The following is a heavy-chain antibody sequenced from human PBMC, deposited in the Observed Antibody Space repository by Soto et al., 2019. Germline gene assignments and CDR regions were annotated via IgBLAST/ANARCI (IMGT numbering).Heavy chain of an antibody. V-gene: IGHV4-4*07. J-gene: IGHJ4*02. D-gene: IGHD2-15*01. Sequence: SETLSLTCTVSGGSIRIYYWNLIRRPAGKGLEWLGRIFTTGTTNYSPSLKSRVSMSVDTSRNQFSLELRSVTAADTAVYYCARAGCSGNGWCEYLFDHWGQGRRATVPS. CDR3: ARAGCSGNGWCEYLFDH. CDR2: IFTTGTT. CDR1: GGSIRIYY.